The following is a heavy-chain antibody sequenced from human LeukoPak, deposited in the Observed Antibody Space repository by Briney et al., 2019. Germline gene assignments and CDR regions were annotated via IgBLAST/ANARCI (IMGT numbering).Heavy chain of an antibody. CDR1: GFSFSSYE. V-gene: IGHV3-48*03. Sequence: GGSLRLSCAASGFSFSSYEMNWVRQAPGKGLEWASYISSSGSTIYYAESVKGRFTISRDNSKNTLYLQMNSLRVEDTAVYYCRDPFDYWGQGTLVTVSS. J-gene: IGHJ4*02. D-gene: IGHD2/OR15-2a*01. CDR2: ISSSGSTI. CDR3: RDPFDY.